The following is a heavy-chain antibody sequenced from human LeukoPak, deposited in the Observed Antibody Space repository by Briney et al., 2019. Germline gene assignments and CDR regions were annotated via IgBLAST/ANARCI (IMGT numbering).Heavy chain of an antibody. CDR2: ISGSGAST. D-gene: IGHD3-10*01. Sequence: GGSLRLSCAASGFTFASYAMSWVRQAPGKGLERVSGISGSGASTYYAGSVKGRFTISRDNSKNTLYLQMNSLRAEDTAVYYCAKVTAFSPLRGAFDYWGQGTLVTVSS. J-gene: IGHJ4*02. V-gene: IGHV3-23*01. CDR1: GFTFASYA. CDR3: AKVTAFSPLRGAFDY.